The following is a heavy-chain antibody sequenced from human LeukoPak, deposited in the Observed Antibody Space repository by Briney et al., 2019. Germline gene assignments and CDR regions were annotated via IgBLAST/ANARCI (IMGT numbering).Heavy chain of an antibody. D-gene: IGHD5-18*01. CDR1: GYTFTNYY. CDR2: IDPSGGST. J-gene: IGHJ4*02. CDR3: ASGRGYSYGLSFDY. Sequence: ASVKVSCKASGYTFTNYYMHWVRQAPGQGLEWMGIIDPSGGSTTYAQKFQGRVTITRDTSISTAYMELSSLRSEDTAVYYCASGRGYSYGLSFDYWGQGTLVTVSS. V-gene: IGHV1-46*01.